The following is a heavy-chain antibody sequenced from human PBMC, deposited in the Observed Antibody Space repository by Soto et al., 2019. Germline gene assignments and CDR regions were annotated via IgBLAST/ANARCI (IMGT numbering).Heavy chain of an antibody. CDR1: GDTFKNCV. J-gene: IGHJ6*02. CDR2: IIPLFGTT. V-gene: IGHV1-69*01. Sequence: QVQVVQSGVEVRRPGSSVKVSCKASGDTFKNCVISWVRQAPGQGLEWMGGIIPLFGTTDFVQRFQGRLTIKTDESTTTAYMELSRLRSEDTATYYCAAELGFGKLSVVWGQGTTVIVSS. CDR3: AAELGFGKLSVV. D-gene: IGHD3-10*01.